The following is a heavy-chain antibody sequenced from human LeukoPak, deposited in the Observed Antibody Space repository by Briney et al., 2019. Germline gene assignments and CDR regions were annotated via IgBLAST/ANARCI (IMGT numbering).Heavy chain of an antibody. J-gene: IGHJ4*02. CDR2: IYSGGST. D-gene: IGHD3-10*01. V-gene: IGHV3-53*01. Sequence: GGSLRLSCAASGFTFSNYAMSWVRQAPGKGLEWVSVIYSGGSTYYADSVKGRFTISRDNSKNTLYLQMNSLRAEDTAVYYCARSTLWFGADYWGQGTLVTVSS. CDR1: GFTFSNYA. CDR3: ARSTLWFGADY.